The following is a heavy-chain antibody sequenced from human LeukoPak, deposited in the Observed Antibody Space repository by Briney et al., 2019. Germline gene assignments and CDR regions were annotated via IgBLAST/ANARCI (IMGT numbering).Heavy chain of an antibody. V-gene: IGHV1-2*02. J-gene: IGHJ4*02. CDR2: INPNSGGT. Sequence: ASVKVSCKASGYTFTGYYMHWVRQAPGQGLEWMGWINPNSGGTSCAQKFQGRVTMTRDTSISTAYMELSSLRSDDTAVYYCARDRSYPSYYFDSWGQGTLVTVSS. CDR3: ARDRSYPSYYFDS. CDR1: GYTFTGYY. D-gene: IGHD3-16*02.